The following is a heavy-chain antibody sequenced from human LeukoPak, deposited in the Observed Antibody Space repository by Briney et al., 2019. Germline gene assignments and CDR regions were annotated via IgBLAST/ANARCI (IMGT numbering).Heavy chain of an antibody. V-gene: IGHV3-11*04. Sequence: PGGSLRLSCAASGFTFSDYYMSWIRQAPGKGLEWVSYISSSGSTIYYADSVKGRFTISRDNAKNSLYLQMNSLRAGDTAVYYCARDVEAGDFWSGTANDYWGQGTLVTVPS. J-gene: IGHJ4*02. CDR3: ARDVEAGDFWSGTANDY. CDR2: ISSSGSTI. CDR1: GFTFSDYY. D-gene: IGHD3-3*01.